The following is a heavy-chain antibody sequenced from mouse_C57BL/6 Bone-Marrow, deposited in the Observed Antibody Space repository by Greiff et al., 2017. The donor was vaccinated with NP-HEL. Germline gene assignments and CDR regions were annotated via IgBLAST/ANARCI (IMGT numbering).Heavy chain of an antibody. CDR3: ARRWLLFYAMNY. J-gene: IGHJ4*01. Sequence: EVQVVESGGDLVKPGGSLKLSCAASGFTFSSYGMSWVRQTPDKRLEWVATISSGGCYTYYPASVKGRFTISRDNAKNTMYLQMSSLKSEDTAMYNCARRWLLFYAMNYWGQGTSVTVSS. CDR2: ISSGGCYT. V-gene: IGHV5-6*01. CDR1: GFTFSSYG. D-gene: IGHD2-3*01.